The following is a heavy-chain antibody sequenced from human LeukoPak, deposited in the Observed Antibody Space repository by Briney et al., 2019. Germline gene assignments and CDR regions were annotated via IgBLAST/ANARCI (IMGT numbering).Heavy chain of an antibody. CDR1: GYTFISYA. D-gene: IGHD1-14*01. CDR2: INTDNGKT. CDR3: ATGRTNLRLLAGGLDAFDI. Sequence: ASVKVSCKASGYTFISYAIHWVRQAPGRRLECMGWINTDNGKTKYSQEFQGRVTITRDTSASTAYMELSSLRSEDMAVYFCATGRTNLRLLAGGLDAFDIWGQGTVVTVSS. J-gene: IGHJ3*02. V-gene: IGHV1-3*03.